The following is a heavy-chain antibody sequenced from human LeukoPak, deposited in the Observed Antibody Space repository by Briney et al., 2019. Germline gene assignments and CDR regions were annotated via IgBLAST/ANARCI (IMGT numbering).Heavy chain of an antibody. CDR2: MNPNTGNT. CDR3: AREGYFDSSGYSGNLQH. CDR1: GYTFTTYD. V-gene: IGHV1-8*01. D-gene: IGHD3-22*01. Sequence: GASVKVSCKPSGYTFTTYDINWVRQAPGQGLEWMGWMNPNTGNTGYAQKFQGRVTMTRNTSISTAYMELSSLRSEDTAVYYCAREGYFDSSGYSGNLQHWGQGTLVTVSS. J-gene: IGHJ1*01.